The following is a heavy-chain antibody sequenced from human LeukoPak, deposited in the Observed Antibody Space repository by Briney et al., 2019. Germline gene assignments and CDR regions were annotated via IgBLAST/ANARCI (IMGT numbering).Heavy chain of an antibody. V-gene: IGHV3-21*01. CDR3: ARVTRGIAVAGIRFDAFDI. CDR2: ISSSGDYR. CDR1: GFSFSSYS. Sequence: GGSLRLSCAASGFSFSSYSLNWVRQAPGMGLEWVSSISSSGDYRYYSDSVKGRFTISRDNAKNSLYLQMNSLRAEDTAVYYCARVTRGIAVAGIRFDAFDIWGQGTMVTVSS. J-gene: IGHJ3*02. D-gene: IGHD6-19*01.